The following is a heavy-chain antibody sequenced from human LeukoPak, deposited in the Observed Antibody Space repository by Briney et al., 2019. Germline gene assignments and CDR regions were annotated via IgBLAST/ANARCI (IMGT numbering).Heavy chain of an antibody. Sequence: GGSLRLSCVVSGLTLSNYGMSWVRQAPGKGLDWVAVIWYDGSNQYYADSVKGRFTISRDNSKNTLYLQRSSMRVEDTAVYYCAKDRGVRDYGVSRDYYYGMDVWGQGTTVTVS. J-gene: IGHJ6*02. V-gene: IGHV3-33*06. D-gene: IGHD4-17*01. CDR3: AKDRGVRDYGVSRDYYYGMDV. CDR2: IWYDGSNQ. CDR1: GLTLSNYG.